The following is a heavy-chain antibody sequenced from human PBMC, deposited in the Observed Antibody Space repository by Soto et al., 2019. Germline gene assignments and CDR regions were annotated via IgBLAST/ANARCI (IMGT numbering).Heavy chain of an antibody. CDR2: INTGNDNT. J-gene: IGHJ6*02. CDR3: AREKTSYGMDV. CDR1: GYTFTNFA. V-gene: IGHV1-3*04. Sequence: ASVKVSCKASGYTFTNFAMHWVRQAPGQGLEWMGWINTGNDNTEYSQKFQGRVTMTGNTSTGTAHMELSSLRSEDTAVYYCAREKTSYGMDVWGQGTTVTVSS.